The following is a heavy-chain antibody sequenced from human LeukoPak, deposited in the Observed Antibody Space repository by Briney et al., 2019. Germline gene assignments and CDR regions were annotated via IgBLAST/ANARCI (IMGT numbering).Heavy chain of an antibody. V-gene: IGHV3-74*01. Sequence: GGSLRLSCAASGFTFTKNWMHWVRQAPGKGLVWVSLIKDDGSGTTYADSVKGRFTISRGNAKNTVYLQMSSLRAEDTAIYYCARDRFHAVESWGQGTLVIVSS. J-gene: IGHJ4*02. D-gene: IGHD3-16*01. CDR2: IKDDGSGT. CDR3: ARDRFHAVES. CDR1: GFTFTKNW.